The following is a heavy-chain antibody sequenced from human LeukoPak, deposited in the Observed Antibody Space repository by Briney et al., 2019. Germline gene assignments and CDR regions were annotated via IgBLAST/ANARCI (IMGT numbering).Heavy chain of an antibody. J-gene: IGHJ4*02. D-gene: IGHD6-19*01. CDR2: ISSSSSYI. V-gene: IGHV3-21*01. CDR3: ARERLDSGWYIDY. CDR1: GFTFSSYS. Sequence: PGGSLRLSCAASGFTFSSYSMNWVRQAPGKGLERVSSISSSSSYIYYADSVKGRFTISRDNAKNSLYLQMNSLRAEDTAVYYCARERLDSGWYIDYWGQGTLVTVSS.